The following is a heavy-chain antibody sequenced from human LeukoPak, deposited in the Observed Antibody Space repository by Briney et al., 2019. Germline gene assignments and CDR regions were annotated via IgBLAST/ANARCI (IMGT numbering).Heavy chain of an antibody. CDR2: INPNSGDT. V-gene: IGHV1-2*06. CDR1: GYTFTGYH. CDR3: ARDYCSSTSCLFDY. J-gene: IGHJ4*02. D-gene: IGHD2-2*01. Sequence: ASVKVSCTASGYTFTGYHMHWVRQAPGQGLEWMGRINPNSGDTNYAQKFQGRVTMTRDTSISTAYMELSRLRSDDTAVYYCARDYCSSTSCLFDYWGQGTLVAVSS.